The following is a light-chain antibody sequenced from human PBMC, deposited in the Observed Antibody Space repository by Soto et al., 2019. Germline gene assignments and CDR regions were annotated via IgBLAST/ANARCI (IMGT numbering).Light chain of an antibody. CDR3: QQSTIRLNR. CDR1: RSITAY. CDR2: AAS. J-gene: IGKJ1*01. Sequence: TQSPSAVSLSTGDRATITCRASRSITAYLAWYQQKPGQAPKLLIYAASTMPTGVPARFSGSGSGTDFTLTISGLQPEDFAGYFCQQSTIRLNRFGHRTMLDIK. V-gene: IGKV3-11*01.